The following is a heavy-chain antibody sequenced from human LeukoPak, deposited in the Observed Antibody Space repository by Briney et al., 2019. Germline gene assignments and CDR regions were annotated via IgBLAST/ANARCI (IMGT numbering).Heavy chain of an antibody. CDR2: IKQDGGEI. CDR1: GFTFSRYW. J-gene: IGHJ4*02. V-gene: IGHV3-7*04. Sequence: QAGGSLRLSCAASGFTFSRYWMSWVRQVPRKGLEWVANIKQDGGEIYYVDSVKGRFTISRDNAKSSLYLQMNSLRAEDTAIYYCTRVGYIDEGIDYWGQGTLVTVSS. CDR3: TRVGYIDEGIDY. D-gene: IGHD5-24*01.